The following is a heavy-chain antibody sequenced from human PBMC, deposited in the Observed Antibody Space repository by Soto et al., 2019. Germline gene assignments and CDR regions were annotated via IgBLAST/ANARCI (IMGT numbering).Heavy chain of an antibody. CDR3: ARGPGGRAMGYYYGLDV. CDR2: VWYDGSKQ. CDR1: GFTCSSYG. D-gene: IGHD6-25*01. V-gene: IGHV3-30*02. Sequence: PGGSMRLSSAASGFTCSSYGMHWVRQAPGKGLEWVALVWYDGSKQYCADSVKGRFTISRDNSKNTLYLQMNSLRDEDTAVYYGARGPGGRAMGYYYGLDVWGQGTTVTVSS. J-gene: IGHJ6*02.